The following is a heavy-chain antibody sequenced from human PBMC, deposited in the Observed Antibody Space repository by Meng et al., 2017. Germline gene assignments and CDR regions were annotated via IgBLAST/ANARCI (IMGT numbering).Heavy chain of an antibody. V-gene: IGHV3-15*01. CDR1: VFYFSNAW. CDR2: IKSNTDGGTA. D-gene: IGHD3-9*01. J-gene: IGHJ4*02. CDR3: TWDDKAVSDY. Sequence: GHLVESGGDLVKSGGSLRLSCAASVFYFSNAWMSWVRQAPGKGLEWVGRIKSNTDGGTAEYAAPVTGRFTISRDDSKSTLYLQMSGLRIDDTGVYYCTWDDKAVSDYWGQGTLVTVSS.